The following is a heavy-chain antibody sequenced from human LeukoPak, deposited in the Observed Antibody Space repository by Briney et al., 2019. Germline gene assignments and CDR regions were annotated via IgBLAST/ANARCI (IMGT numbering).Heavy chain of an antibody. J-gene: IGHJ4*02. D-gene: IGHD6-13*01. CDR2: ISNSGDST. CDR1: GFTFSTYA. Sequence: GGSLRLSCAASGFTFSTYAMSWVRQAPGKGLEWVSSISNSGDSTFYADSVKGRFTISRDNAKNTLYLQMNSLRAEDTAVYYCARAFAGSSWSNWGQGTLVTVSS. V-gene: IGHV3-23*01. CDR3: ARAFAGSSWSN.